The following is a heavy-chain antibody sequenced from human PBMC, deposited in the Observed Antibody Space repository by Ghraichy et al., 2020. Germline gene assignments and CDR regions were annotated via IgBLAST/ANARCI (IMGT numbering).Heavy chain of an antibody. CDR2: IYYSGST. CDR1: GGSISSYY. J-gene: IGHJ5*02. CDR3: ARVIAAAGTGWFDP. Sequence: NLSLTCTVSGGSISSYYWSWIRQPPGKGLEWIGYIYYSGSTNYNPSLKSRVTISVDTSKNQFSLKLSSVTAADTAVYYCARVIAAAGTGWFDPWGQGTLVTVSS. D-gene: IGHD6-13*01. V-gene: IGHV4-59*01.